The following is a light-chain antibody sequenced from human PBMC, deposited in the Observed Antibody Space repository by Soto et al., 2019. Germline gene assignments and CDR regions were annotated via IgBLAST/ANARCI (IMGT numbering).Light chain of an antibody. CDR3: QQYNSYSLLT. Sequence: DIQMTQSPSTLSASVGDRVTITCRASQSISNWLAWYQQKPGKAPKLLIYDASNLESGVPSRFSGSGSGTEFALTISSLQPDDFATYYCQQYNSYSLLTFGGGTKVVLK. J-gene: IGKJ4*01. V-gene: IGKV1-5*01. CDR1: QSISNW. CDR2: DAS.